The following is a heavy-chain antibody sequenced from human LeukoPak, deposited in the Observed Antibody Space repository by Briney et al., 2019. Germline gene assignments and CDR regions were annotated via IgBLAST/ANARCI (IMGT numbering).Heavy chain of an antibody. D-gene: IGHD3-3*01. Sequence: GGSLRLSCAAAGFTFSSYAMSWVRQAPGKGLEWGSAISGSGDSTYYADSVKGRFTVSRDNSKNTLYLQMNSLRAEDTAVYYCAKVISYDFWSGYFSFDYWGQGTLVTVSS. CDR2: ISGSGDST. J-gene: IGHJ4*02. CDR3: AKVISYDFWSGYFSFDY. CDR1: GFTFSSYA. V-gene: IGHV3-23*01.